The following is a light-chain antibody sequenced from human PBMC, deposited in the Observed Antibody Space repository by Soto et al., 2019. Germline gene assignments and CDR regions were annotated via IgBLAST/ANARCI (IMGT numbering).Light chain of an antibody. CDR2: HVS. J-gene: IGLJ2*01. Sequence: QSALTQPASVSGSPGQSITISCTGTSSDVGGYNYVSWYQQHPGKAPKLMIYHVSNRPSGVSNRFSGSKSGNTASLTISGLQAEDEADYYCSSYTSSSTLYVVFGGGTKLTVL. CDR3: SSYTSSSTLYVV. CDR1: SSDVGGYNY. V-gene: IGLV2-14*01.